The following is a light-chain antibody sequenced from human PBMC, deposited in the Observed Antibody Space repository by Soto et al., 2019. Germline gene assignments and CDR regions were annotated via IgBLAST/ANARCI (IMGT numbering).Light chain of an antibody. J-gene: IGKJ2*02. CDR2: AAS. CDR3: LQHNSYPRT. V-gene: IGKV1-17*01. Sequence: DIQMTQSPSSLSASVGDRVTITCRASQCFRNDLGWYQQKQGKAPKRMISAASTLHSVVPSMFCGSESGTGFTLPVSSLKTEDFATYYCLQHNSYPRTFGQGTRLAIK. CDR1: QCFRND.